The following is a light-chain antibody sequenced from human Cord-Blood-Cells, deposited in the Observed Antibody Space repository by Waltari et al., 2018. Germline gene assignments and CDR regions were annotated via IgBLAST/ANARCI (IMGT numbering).Light chain of an antibody. J-gene: IGLJ2*01. V-gene: IGLV2-14*01. CDR2: DVS. Sequence: QSALTQPASVSGSPGQSITISCTGTSSDVGGYNYVSWYQQHTGKAPKLMISDVSKRPSGVSNRFSGSKSGNTASLTISGLQAEDEADYYCSSYTSSSTLVFGGGTKLTVL. CDR1: SSDVGGYNY. CDR3: SSYTSSSTLV.